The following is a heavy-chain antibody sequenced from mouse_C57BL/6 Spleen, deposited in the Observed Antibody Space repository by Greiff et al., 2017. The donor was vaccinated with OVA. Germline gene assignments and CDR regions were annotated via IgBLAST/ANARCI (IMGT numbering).Heavy chain of an antibody. V-gene: IGHV5-16*01. Sequence: EVQLVESEGGLVQPGSSMKLSCTASGFTFSDYYMAWVRQVPEKGLEWVANINYDGSSTYYLDSLKSRFIISRDNAKNILYLQMSSLKSEDTATYYCARDQRGYGNYDYWGQGTTLTVSS. J-gene: IGHJ2*01. CDR1: GFTFSDYY. D-gene: IGHD2-1*01. CDR3: ARDQRGYGNYDY. CDR2: INYDGSST.